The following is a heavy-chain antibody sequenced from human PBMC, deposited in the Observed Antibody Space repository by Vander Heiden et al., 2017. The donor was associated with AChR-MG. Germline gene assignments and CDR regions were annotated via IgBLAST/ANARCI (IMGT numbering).Heavy chain of an antibody. CDR2: ISGSGDST. CDR3: AKELGDIARGAGFDI. CDR1: GFTFSSYA. Sequence: EVQLLESGGGSVQLGGSLRLSCAASGFTFSSYAMRWVRQAPGKGLDWVSSISGSGDSTYYADSVKGRFTISRDNSKNTLYLQMNSLRAEDTAVYYCAKELGDIARGAGFDIWGQGTMGTVSS. J-gene: IGHJ3*02. V-gene: IGHV3-23*01. D-gene: IGHD2-15*01.